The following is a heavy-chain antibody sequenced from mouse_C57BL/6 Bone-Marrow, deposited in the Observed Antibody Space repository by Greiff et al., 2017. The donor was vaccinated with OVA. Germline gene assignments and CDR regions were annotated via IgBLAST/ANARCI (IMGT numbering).Heavy chain of an antibody. CDR1: GYSITSGYY. CDR3: AGGGLLRYFDV. D-gene: IGHD2-3*01. J-gene: IGHJ1*03. CDR2: ISYDGSN. Sequence: EVQVVESGPGLVKPSQSLSLTCSVTGYSITSGYYWNWIRQFPGNKLEWMGYISYDGSNNYNPSLKNRISITRDPSKNQFFLKLNSVTTEDTATYYCAGGGLLRYFDVWGTGTTVTVSS. V-gene: IGHV3-6*01.